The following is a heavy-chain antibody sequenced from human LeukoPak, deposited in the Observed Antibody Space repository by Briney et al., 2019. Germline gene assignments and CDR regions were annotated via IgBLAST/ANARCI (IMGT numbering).Heavy chain of an antibody. D-gene: IGHD2-21*02. CDR3: ARDLPTVTGYFYYGMDV. Sequence: ASVKVSCKASGYTFSSYHIHWVRQAPGQGLEWMGIINPSGGGTSHSQKFQGRVTMTRDTSTNTVYMELSSLRSEETAVYFCARDLPTVTGYFYYGMDVWGQGTTVTVSS. CDR2: INPSGGGT. J-gene: IGHJ6*02. V-gene: IGHV1-46*01. CDR1: GYTFSSYH.